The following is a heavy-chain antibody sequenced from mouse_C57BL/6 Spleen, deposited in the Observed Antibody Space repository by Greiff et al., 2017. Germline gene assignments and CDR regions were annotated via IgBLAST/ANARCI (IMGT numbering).Heavy chain of an antibody. V-gene: IGHV1-75*01. Sequence: QVQLQQSGPELVKPGASVKISCKASGYTFTDYYINWVKQRPGQGLEWIGWIFPGSGSTYYNEKFKGKATLTVDKSSSTAYMLLSSLTSEDSAVYFCAITTVVATGGYAMDYWGQGTSVTVSS. CDR3: AITTVVATGGYAMDY. CDR2: IFPGSGST. J-gene: IGHJ4*01. D-gene: IGHD1-1*01. CDR1: GYTFTDYY.